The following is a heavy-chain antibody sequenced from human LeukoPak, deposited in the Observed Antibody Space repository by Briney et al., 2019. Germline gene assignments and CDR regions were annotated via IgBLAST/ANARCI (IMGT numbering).Heavy chain of an antibody. Sequence: SETLSLTCTGSGGSISSFYWSWIRQPPGKGLEWIGYIYYSGSTNYNPSLKSRVTISVDTSKNQFSLRLNSVTAADTAVYYCARLSSGSSSWYDIDYWGQGTLVTVSS. J-gene: IGHJ4*02. CDR3: ARLSSGSSSWYDIDY. D-gene: IGHD6-13*01. CDR2: IYYSGST. V-gene: IGHV4-59*08. CDR1: GGSISSFY.